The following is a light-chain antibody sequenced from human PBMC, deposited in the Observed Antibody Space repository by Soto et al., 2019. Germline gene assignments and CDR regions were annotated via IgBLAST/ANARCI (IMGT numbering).Light chain of an antibody. CDR3: SSYAGSNNVV. Sequence: QSALTQPPSASGSPGQSVTISCTGTSRDVGGYDYVSWYQQHPDKAPKLMIYEVNKRPSGVLDRFSGSKSGNTASLTVSGLQAEDEADYFCSSYAGSNNVVFGGGTQLTVL. V-gene: IGLV2-8*01. CDR2: EVN. CDR1: SRDVGGYDY. J-gene: IGLJ3*02.